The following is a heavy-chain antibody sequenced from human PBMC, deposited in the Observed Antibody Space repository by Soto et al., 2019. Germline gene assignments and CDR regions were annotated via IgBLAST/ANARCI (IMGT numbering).Heavy chain of an antibody. CDR2: ISYDGSNK. CDR1: GFTFSSYG. J-gene: IGHJ6*02. D-gene: IGHD3-9*01. CDR3: ANVLRYFDPSSNGMDV. Sequence: GGSLRLSCAASGFTFSSYGMHWVRQAPGKGLEWVAVISYDGSNKYYADSVKGRFTISRDNSKNTLYLQMNSLRAEDTAVYYCANVLRYFDPSSNGMDVWGQGTTVTVSS. V-gene: IGHV3-30*18.